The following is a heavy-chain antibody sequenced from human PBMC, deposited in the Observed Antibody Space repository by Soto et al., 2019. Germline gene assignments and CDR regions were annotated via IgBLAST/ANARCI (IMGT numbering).Heavy chain of an antibody. J-gene: IGHJ4*02. V-gene: IGHV3-30-3*01. CDR1: GFTFSSYA. Sequence: QVQLVESGGGVVQPGRSLRLSCAASGFTFSSYAMHWVRQAPGKGLEWVAVISYDGSNKYYADSVKRRFTISRDNSKNTLYLQMNSLRAEDTAVYYCARGSITFGGANYFDYWGQGTLVTVSS. D-gene: IGHD3-16*01. CDR2: ISYDGSNK. CDR3: ARGSITFGGANYFDY.